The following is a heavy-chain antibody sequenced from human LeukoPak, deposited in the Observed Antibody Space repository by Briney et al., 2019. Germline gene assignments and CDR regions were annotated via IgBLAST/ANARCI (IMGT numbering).Heavy chain of an antibody. CDR3: ARVYSSSAEHDY. D-gene: IGHD6-6*01. V-gene: IGHV3-74*01. Sequence: GGSLRLSCAASGFTFSSYWMHWVRQAPGKGLVWVSRINSDGSSTSYADSVKGRLTISRDNAKNTLYLQMNSLRAEDTAVYYCARVYSSSAEHDYWGQGTLVTVSS. CDR1: GFTFSSYW. CDR2: INSDGSST. J-gene: IGHJ4*02.